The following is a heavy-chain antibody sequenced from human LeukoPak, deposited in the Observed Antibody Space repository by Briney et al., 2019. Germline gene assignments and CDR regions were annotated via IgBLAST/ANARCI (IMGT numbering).Heavy chain of an antibody. V-gene: IGHV3-21*04. CDR3: AKDGYTEWLGLYYFDY. Sequence: PGGSLRLSCGASGFTFSSYSMNWVRQAPGKGLEWVSSISSSSSYIYYADSVKGRFTISRDNAKNSLYLQMNSLRAEDTAVYYCAKDGYTEWLGLYYFDYWGQGTLVTVSS. J-gene: IGHJ4*02. D-gene: IGHD6-19*01. CDR2: ISSSSSYI. CDR1: GFTFSSYS.